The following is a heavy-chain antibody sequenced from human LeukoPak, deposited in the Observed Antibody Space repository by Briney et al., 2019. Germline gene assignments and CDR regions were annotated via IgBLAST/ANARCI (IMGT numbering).Heavy chain of an antibody. V-gene: IGHV4-34*01. CDR2: INHSGST. Sequence: SETLSLTCAVYGGSFSGYYWSWIRQPPGKGLEWIGEINHSGSTNYNPSLKSRVTISVDTSKNQFSLKLSPVTAADTAVYYCARAYWADDAFDIWGQGTMVTVSS. CDR1: GGSFSGYY. D-gene: IGHD2-8*02. CDR3: ARAYWADDAFDI. J-gene: IGHJ3*02.